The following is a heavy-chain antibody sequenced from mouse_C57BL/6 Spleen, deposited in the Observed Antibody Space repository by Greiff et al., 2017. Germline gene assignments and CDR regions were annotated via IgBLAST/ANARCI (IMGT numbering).Heavy chain of an antibody. Sequence: QVQLKQPGAELVKPGASVKMSCKASGYTFTSYWITWVKQRPGQGLEWIGDIYPGSGSTNYNEKFKSKATLTVDTSSSTAYMQLSSLTSEDSAVYYWARGGLSDYDWYFDGWGTGTTVTVSS. V-gene: IGHV1-55*01. CDR2: IYPGSGST. CDR3: ARGGLSDYDWYFDG. CDR1: GYTFTSYW. D-gene: IGHD2-4*01. J-gene: IGHJ1*03.